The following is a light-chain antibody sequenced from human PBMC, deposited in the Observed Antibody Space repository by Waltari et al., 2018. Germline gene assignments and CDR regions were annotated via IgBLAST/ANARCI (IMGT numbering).Light chain of an antibody. CDR3: QAWDSNSVI. J-gene: IGLJ2*01. CDR2: QDV. CDR1: RLGNKY. Sequence: SYELTQPPSVSVSPGQTASITCSGTRLGNKYVSWYQQHSGQSPVLLIYQDVKRPSGTPDRISGSSSGNTATLTISGTQALDEAEYYCQAWDSNSVIFGGGTRLTVL. V-gene: IGLV3-1*01.